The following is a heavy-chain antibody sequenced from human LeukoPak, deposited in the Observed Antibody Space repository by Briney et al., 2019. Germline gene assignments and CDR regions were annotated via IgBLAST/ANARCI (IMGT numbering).Heavy chain of an antibody. J-gene: IGHJ4*02. CDR1: GGSFSGYY. Sequence: SETLSLTCAVYGGSFSGYYWSWIRQPPGKGLEWIGEINHSGSTNYNLSLKSRVTISVDTSKNQFSLKLSSVTAADTAVYYCARGPPSFSDYWGQGTLVTVSS. CDR3: ARGPPSFSDY. D-gene: IGHD2-2*01. CDR2: INHSGST. V-gene: IGHV4-34*01.